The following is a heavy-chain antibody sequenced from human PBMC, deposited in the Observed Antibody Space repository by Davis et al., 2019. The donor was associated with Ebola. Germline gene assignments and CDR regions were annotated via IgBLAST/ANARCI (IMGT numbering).Heavy chain of an antibody. CDR1: GGSFSGYY. J-gene: IGHJ4*02. CDR2: INHSGST. D-gene: IGHD6-19*01. V-gene: IGHV4-34*01. CDR3: ARGYLCGSSGWSYFDY. Sequence: MPSETLSLTCAVYGGSFSGYYWSWIRQPPGKGLEWIGEINHSGSTNYNPSLKSRVTISVDTSKNQFSLKLSSVTAADTAVYYCARGYLCGSSGWSYFDYWGQGTLVTVSS.